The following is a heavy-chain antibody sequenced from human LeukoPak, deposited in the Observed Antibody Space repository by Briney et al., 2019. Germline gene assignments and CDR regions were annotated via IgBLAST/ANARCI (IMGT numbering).Heavy chain of an antibody. V-gene: IGHV3-7*05. D-gene: IGHD5-24*01. J-gene: IGHJ3*02. CDR3: ARGFDGYYGFDI. CDR1: GFTFTTYW. CDR2: INQDGIEK. Sequence: GGSLRLSCAASGFTFTTYWMSWVRQAPGKGLEWVANINQDGIEKYYVASVKGRFTISRDNAKNSMYVQMNSQRAEDTAVYYCARGFDGYYGFDIWGQGTMVTVSS.